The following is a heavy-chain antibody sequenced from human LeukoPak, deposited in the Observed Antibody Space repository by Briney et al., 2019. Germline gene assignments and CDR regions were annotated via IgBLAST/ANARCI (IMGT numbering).Heavy chain of an antibody. J-gene: IGHJ4*02. CDR2: IRYDGSIK. CDR1: GFTFSSYG. V-gene: IGHV3-30*02. D-gene: IGHD6-13*01. Sequence: PGGSLRLSCAASGFTFSSYGLHWVRQAPGKGLEWVAFIRYDGSIKYYADSVKGRFTISRDNSMNTLYLQMNSLRAEDTAVYYCARDSSTVYSSSWWSWGQGTLVTVSS. CDR3: ARDSSTVYSSSWWS.